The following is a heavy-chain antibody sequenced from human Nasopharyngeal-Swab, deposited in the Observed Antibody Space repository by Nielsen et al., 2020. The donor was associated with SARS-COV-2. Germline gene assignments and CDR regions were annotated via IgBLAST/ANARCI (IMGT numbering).Heavy chain of an antibody. J-gene: IGHJ4*02. Sequence: GESLKISCAASGFTFSSYAMHWVRQAPGKGLEWVAVISYDGSNKYYADSVKGRFTISRDSSKNTLYLQLNSLRTEDTAVYYCARETKWYLDQWGQGTLVTVSS. CDR3: ARETKWYLDQ. V-gene: IGHV3-30*04. D-gene: IGHD1-14*01. CDR2: ISYDGSNK. CDR1: GFTFSSYA.